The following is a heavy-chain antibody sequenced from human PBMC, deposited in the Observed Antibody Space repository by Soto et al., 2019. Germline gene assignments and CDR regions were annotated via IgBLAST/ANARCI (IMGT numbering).Heavy chain of an antibody. V-gene: IGHV3-48*01. CDR2: IGVSSSSI. Sequence: EVQLVESGGGLVQPGGSLRLSCAASGFTFSSYSMNWVRQAPGKGLEWVSYIGVSSSSIYYADSAKGRFTISRDNAKNSLYLQMTSLRAEDTAVYYCARVNTSSVGYEDYWGQGTLVTVSA. CDR3: ARVNTSSVGYEDY. D-gene: IGHD6-19*01. CDR1: GFTFSSYS. J-gene: IGHJ4*02.